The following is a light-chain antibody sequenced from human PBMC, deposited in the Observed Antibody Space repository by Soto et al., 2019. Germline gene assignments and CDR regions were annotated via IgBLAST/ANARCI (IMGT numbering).Light chain of an antibody. V-gene: IGLV2-14*01. CDR3: TSYTSSSTLV. J-gene: IGLJ3*02. CDR1: SSDVARYNY. CDR2: KNN. Sequence: QSALTQPASVSGSPGQSITISCTGTSSDVARYNYDSWLQQQPGTAPQLIIYKNNNRPSGVSDRCSGSKSCNTASLTISGLEAEDEYYYYCTSYTSSSTLVFGGGTKVTVL.